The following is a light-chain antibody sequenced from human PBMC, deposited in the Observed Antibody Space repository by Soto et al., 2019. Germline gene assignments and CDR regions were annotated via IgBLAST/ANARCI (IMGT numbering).Light chain of an antibody. V-gene: IGKV1-33*01. J-gene: IGKJ4*01. CDR3: QQYDNLLGT. Sequence: DIQMTQSPSSLSASVGDRVTITCQASQDISNYLNWYQQKPGKAPKLLIYDASNLETGVPSRFSGSGSGTDFTFPTSSLHPEPIATYYCQQYDNLLGTFGGGTKVEIK. CDR2: DAS. CDR1: QDISNY.